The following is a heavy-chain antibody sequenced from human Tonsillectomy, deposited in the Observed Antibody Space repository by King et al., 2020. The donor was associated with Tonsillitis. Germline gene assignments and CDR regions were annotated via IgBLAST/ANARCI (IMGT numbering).Heavy chain of an antibody. CDR3: ASEKEKFFYY. Sequence: VQLVKSGGVVVQPGGSLRLSGAASGVTFDEYTMHWVRQAPGKGLEWVALSTRDGASAYYADSMKGRFTISRDNSKDFLYLQMNSPRSEDTALYFCASEKEKFFYYWGQGTLVTVSS. V-gene: IGHV3-43*01. CDR2: STRDGASA. CDR1: GVTFDEYT. J-gene: IGHJ4*02.